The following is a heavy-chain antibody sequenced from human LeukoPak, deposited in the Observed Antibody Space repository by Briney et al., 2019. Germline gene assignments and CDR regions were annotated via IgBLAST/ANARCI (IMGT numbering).Heavy chain of an antibody. CDR3: ARGQRPTDITVFLTPDYYHMDV. CDR2: ILPLYGTT. V-gene: IGHV1-69*05. J-gene: IGHJ6*03. Sequence: SVKVSCKASGGTLRNYAILWVRQARAHGREWVGGILPLYGTTHYSKKFKGRVTITTDESTSSAYMELRSLRFEDTAVYYCARGQRPTDITVFLTPDYYHMDVWVRGTTVTVS. CDR1: GGTLRNYA. D-gene: IGHD1-14*01.